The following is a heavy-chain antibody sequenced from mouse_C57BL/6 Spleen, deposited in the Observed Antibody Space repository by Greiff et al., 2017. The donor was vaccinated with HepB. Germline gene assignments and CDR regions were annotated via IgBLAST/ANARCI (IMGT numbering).Heavy chain of an antibody. CDR3: ARWQLGPYWYFDV. V-gene: IGHV1-52*01. CDR2: IDPSDSET. D-gene: IGHD4-1*02. CDR1: GYTFTSYW. J-gene: IGHJ1*03. Sequence: QVQLQQPGAELVRPGSSVKLSCKASGYTFTSYWMHWVKQRPIQGLEWIGNIDPSDSETHYNQKFKDKATLTVDKSSSTAYMQLSSLTSEDSAVCYCARWQLGPYWYFDVWGTGTTVTVSS.